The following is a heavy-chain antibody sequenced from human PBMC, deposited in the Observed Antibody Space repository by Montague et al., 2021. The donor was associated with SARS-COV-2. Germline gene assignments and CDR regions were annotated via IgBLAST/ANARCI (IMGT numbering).Heavy chain of an antibody. D-gene: IGHD2-21*02. V-gene: IGHV4-59*01. CDR3: ARAYCGGDCHVGP. J-gene: IGHJ5*02. CDR2: IYDSGSA. CDR1: VGSISNYY. Sequence: SETLSLTCTVSVGSISNYYWTWIRQHPGKGLEWIGYIYDSGSANYNTSLKSRSTISVDTSNNQFSRRLRSVTAADTAVYYCARAYCGGDCHVGPWGQGTLVTVSS.